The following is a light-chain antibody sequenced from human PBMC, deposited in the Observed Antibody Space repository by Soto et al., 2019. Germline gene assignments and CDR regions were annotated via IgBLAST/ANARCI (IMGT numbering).Light chain of an antibody. CDR3: MQGTHWPWT. CDR1: QGLVYSDGNSY. J-gene: IGKJ1*01. Sequence: DAVMTQSPLSLPVALGQPAAISCRSSQGLVYSDGNSYLNWFQQRPGQSPRRLIYKASNRDPGVPDRFSGSGSGTDFTLKITRVEAEDVGVYYCMQGTHWPWTFGQGTKVEIK. CDR2: KAS. V-gene: IGKV2-30*01.